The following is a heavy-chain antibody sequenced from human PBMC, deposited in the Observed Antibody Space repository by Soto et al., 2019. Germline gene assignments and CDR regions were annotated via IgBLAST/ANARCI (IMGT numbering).Heavy chain of an antibody. CDR1: GFTFNNYA. CDR2: ISGSGSST. CDR3: AKLLTSQDY. V-gene: IGHV3-23*01. J-gene: IGHJ4*02. Sequence: GGSLRLSCAASGFTFNNYAMNWVRQAPGKGLEWVSSISGSGSSTYYADSVKGRFTISRDNSKNTLYLQMNSLRAEDTAVYYCAKLLTSQDYWGQGTLVTVSS.